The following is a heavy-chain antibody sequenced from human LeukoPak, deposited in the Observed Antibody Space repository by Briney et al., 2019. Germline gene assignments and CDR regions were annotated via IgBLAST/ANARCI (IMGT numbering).Heavy chain of an antibody. Sequence: GSLRLSCAASGFTFDDYAMHWVRQAPGKGLEWVSLISGDGGSTYYADSVKGRFTISRDNSKNSLYLQMNSLRTEDTALYYCAKVPYYYDSSGYYSVDYWGQGTLVTVSS. V-gene: IGHV3-43*02. CDR1: GFTFDDYA. D-gene: IGHD3-22*01. CDR3: AKVPYYYDSSGYYSVDY. J-gene: IGHJ4*02. CDR2: ISGDGGST.